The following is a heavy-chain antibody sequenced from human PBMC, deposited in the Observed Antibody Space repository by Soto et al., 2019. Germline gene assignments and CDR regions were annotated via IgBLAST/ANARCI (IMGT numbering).Heavy chain of an antibody. Sequence: ASVKVSCKVSGSTLTEVSMHWVRLVPGKGLEWMGGFHPEHGKTIYAQKFQARVHMTDDTSTDTAYLELSSLTSEDTAVYYCASASGWIYFDSWGQGSLVTVSS. CDR1: GSTLTEVS. V-gene: IGHV1-24*01. D-gene: IGHD6-19*01. CDR3: ASASGWIYFDS. J-gene: IGHJ4*02. CDR2: FHPEHGKT.